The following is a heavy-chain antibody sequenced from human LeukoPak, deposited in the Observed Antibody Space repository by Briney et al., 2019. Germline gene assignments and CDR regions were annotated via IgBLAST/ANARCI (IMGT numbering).Heavy chain of an antibody. CDR2: ISGSGGST. CDR3: AKDARGVRLSDV. J-gene: IGHJ6*02. Sequence: PGGSLRLSCAASGFTFSSYATSWVRQAPGKGLEWGSAISGSGGSTYYADSVKGRFTVSKDNSKNTPYLQMNSLRAEDTAVYYCAKDARGVRLSDVWGQGTTVTVSS. CDR1: GFTFSSYA. V-gene: IGHV3-23*01. D-gene: IGHD3-10*01.